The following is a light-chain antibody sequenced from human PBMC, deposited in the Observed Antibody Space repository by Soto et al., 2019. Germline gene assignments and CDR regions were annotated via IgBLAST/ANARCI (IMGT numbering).Light chain of an antibody. CDR1: QGISSY. Sequence: AIRMTQSPSSLSASTGDRVTITCRASQGISSYLAWYQQKPGKAPKLLIYAASTLQSGVPSRFSGSGSGTDFTLTISCLQSEDFATYYGQQYYSYLTFGQGTKVEIK. CDR2: AAS. J-gene: IGKJ1*01. CDR3: QQYYSYLT. V-gene: IGKV1-8*01.